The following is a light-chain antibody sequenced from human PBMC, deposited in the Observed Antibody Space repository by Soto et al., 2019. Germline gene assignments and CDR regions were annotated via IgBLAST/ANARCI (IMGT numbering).Light chain of an antibody. CDR3: QQRSNWPLT. CDR1: QSVSSY. J-gene: IGKJ4*01. CDR2: DAS. V-gene: IGKV3-11*01. Sequence: FPGHRSSLSCRASQSVSSYLAWYQQKPGQAPRLLIYDASNRATGIPARFSGSGSGTDFTLTISSLEPEDFAVYYCQQRSNWPLTFGGGTKVDIK.